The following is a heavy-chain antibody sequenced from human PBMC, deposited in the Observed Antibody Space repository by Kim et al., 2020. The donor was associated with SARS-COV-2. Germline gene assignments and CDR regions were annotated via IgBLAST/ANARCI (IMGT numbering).Heavy chain of an antibody. Sequence: GGSLRLSCAASGFTFSSYWMSWVRQATGKRLEWVASIKKDGSLKDYVDSVKGRFTISRDNAKNSLSLLMNSLRPEDTAVYFCARGWMPDYWGQGTLVTVSS. J-gene: IGHJ4*02. V-gene: IGHV3-7*04. CDR2: IKKDGSLK. CDR1: GFTFSSYW. D-gene: IGHD5-12*01. CDR3: ARGWMPDY.